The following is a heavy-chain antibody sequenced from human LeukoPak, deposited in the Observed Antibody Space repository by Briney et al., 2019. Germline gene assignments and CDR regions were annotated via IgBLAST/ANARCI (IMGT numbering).Heavy chain of an antibody. CDR1: GFTFSSYR. J-gene: IGHJ3*02. D-gene: IGHD3-22*01. Sequence: QPGGSLRLSCAASGFTFSSYRMNWARQAPGKGLEGVSYFSRYSNIIHYADPVKGRFSIPRDNAKNSLSLQVNSLRTEDAPVYYCARDYDSSGRAFDIWGQGTMVTVSS. V-gene: IGHV3-48*04. CDR2: FSRYSNII. CDR3: ARDYDSSGRAFDI.